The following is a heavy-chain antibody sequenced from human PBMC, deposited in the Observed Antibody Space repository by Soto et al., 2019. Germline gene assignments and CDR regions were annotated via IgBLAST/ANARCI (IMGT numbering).Heavy chain of an antibody. Sequence: QVQLVESGGGVVQPGRSLRLSCAASGFTFSSYAMHWVRQAPGKGLEWVAVISYDGSNKYYADSVKGRFTISRDNSKNTLYLQMNSRRAEDTAVYYCAREGDIVVVVAATGYYGMDVWGQGTTVTVSS. CDR2: ISYDGSNK. J-gene: IGHJ6*02. V-gene: IGHV3-30-3*01. D-gene: IGHD2-15*01. CDR3: AREGDIVVVVAATGYYGMDV. CDR1: GFTFSSYA.